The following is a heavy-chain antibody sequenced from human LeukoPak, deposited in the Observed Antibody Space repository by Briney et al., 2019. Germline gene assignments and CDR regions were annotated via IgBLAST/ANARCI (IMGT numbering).Heavy chain of an antibody. CDR1: GFPFSAYA. J-gene: IGHJ2*01. CDR3: ARHPPSEWYFDL. CDR2: VSGSGSTI. Sequence: GGSLRLSCAASGFPFSAYAMSWVRQAPGKGLEWVSGVSGSGSTIYYADSVKGRFTISRDNSKSTLHLQMNSLRAEDTAVYYCARHPPSEWYFDLWGRGTLVTVSS. V-gene: IGHV3-23*01.